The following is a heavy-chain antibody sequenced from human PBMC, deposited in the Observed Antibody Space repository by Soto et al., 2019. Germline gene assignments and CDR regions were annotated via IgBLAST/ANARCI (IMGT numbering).Heavy chain of an antibody. J-gene: IGHJ4*02. CDR1: GFTFSSYA. CDR3: AKGRRGSGYYYVPPYYFDY. CDR2: ISGGGGST. Sequence: GGSLRLSCAASGFTFSSYAMSWVRQAPGKGLEWVSAISGGGGSTYYADSVKGRFTISRDNSKNTLYLQMNSLRAEDTAVYYCAKGRRGSGYYYVPPYYFDYWGQGTLVTVSS. V-gene: IGHV3-23*01. D-gene: IGHD3-22*01.